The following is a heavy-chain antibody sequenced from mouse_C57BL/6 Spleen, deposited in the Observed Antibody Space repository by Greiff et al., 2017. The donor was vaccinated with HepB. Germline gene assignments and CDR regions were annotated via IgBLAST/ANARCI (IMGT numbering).Heavy chain of an antibody. V-gene: IGHV1-69*01. D-gene: IGHD3-2*02. CDR3: ARFSSGYDY. Sequence: QVQLQQPGAELVMPGASVKLSCKASGYTFTSYWMHWVKQRPGQGLEWIGEIDPSDSYTNYNQKFKGKSTLTVDKSSSTAYMQLSSLTSEDSAVYYCARFSSGYDYWGQGTTLTVSS. J-gene: IGHJ2*01. CDR2: IDPSDSYT. CDR1: GYTFTSYW.